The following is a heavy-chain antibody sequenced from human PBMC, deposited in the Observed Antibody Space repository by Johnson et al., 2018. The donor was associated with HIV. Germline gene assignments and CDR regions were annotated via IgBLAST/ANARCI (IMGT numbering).Heavy chain of an antibody. J-gene: IGHJ3*02. CDR3: ARDRGGSSYSWVAFDI. CDR2: IYSGGST. Sequence: VQLVESGGGLIQPGGSLRLSCAASGFTVSSNYMSWVRQAPGKGLEWVSVIYSGGSTYYADSVQGRSTIIRDNSKNTLYLQMNSLRAEDTAVYYWARDRGGSSYSWVAFDIWGQGTMVTVSS. V-gene: IGHV3-53*01. CDR1: GFTVSSNY. D-gene: IGHD5-18*01.